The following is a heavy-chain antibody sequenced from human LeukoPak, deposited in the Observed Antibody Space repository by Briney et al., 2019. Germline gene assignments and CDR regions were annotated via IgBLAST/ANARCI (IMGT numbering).Heavy chain of an antibody. V-gene: IGHV3-48*03. Sequence: PGGSLRLSCAASGFTFSSYEMNWVHQAPGEGLEWVSYISSSGSTIYYADSVKGRFTISRDNAKNSLYLQMNSLRAEDTAVYYCAREAMTTVDYWGQGTLVTVSS. CDR1: GFTFSSYE. CDR3: AREAMTTVDY. J-gene: IGHJ4*02. D-gene: IGHD4-17*01. CDR2: ISSSGSTI.